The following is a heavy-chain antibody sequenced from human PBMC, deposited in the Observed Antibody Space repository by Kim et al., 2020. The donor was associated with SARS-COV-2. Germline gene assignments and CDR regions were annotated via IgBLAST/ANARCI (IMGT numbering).Heavy chain of an antibody. J-gene: IGHJ4*02. CDR3: ATQEWQQSIGY. CDR1: GFTSLGFSGFG. CDR2: IGNTASAGTI. V-gene: IGHV3-48*02. D-gene: IGHD2-8*01. Sequence: GGSLRLSCLGSGFTSLGFSGFGMKWVRQAPGRGLGWLSFIGNTASAGTINDADPGKGRSTFSRDNVKNSLYLDMNGLRDDDTAVYYCATQEWQQSIGYWGQGTLVTVSS.